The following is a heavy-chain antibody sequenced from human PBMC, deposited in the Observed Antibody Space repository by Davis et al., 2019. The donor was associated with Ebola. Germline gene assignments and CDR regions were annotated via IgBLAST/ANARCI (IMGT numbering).Heavy chain of an antibody. D-gene: IGHD2-2*01. CDR1: GFTSSSYW. CDR2: IKQDGSEK. CDR3: ARGGVVVPAAITYYYYGMEV. J-gene: IGHJ6*02. Sequence: GESLKISCAASGFTSSSYWMSWVRQAPGKGLEWVANIKQDGSEKYYVDSVKGRFTISRDNAKNSLYLQMNSLRAEDTAVYYCARGGVVVPAAITYYYYGMEVWGQGTTVTVSS. V-gene: IGHV3-7*03.